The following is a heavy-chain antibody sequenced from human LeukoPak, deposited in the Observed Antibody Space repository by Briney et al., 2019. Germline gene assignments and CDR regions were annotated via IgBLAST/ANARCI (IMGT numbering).Heavy chain of an antibody. CDR1: GGSFSGYY. V-gene: IGHV4-34*01. J-gene: IGHJ4*02. Sequence: SETLSLTCAVYGGSFSGYYWSWIRQPPGKGLEWIGEINHSGSTNYNPSLKSRVTISVDTSKNRFSLKLSSVTAADTGVYYCARGKTRYGDYVAWHYWGRGTLVTVSS. CDR3: ARGKTRYGDYVAWHY. D-gene: IGHD4-17*01. CDR2: INHSGST.